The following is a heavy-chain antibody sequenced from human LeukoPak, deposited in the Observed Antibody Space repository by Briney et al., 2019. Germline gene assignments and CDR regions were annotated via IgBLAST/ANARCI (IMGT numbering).Heavy chain of an antibody. Sequence: GASVKVSCKASGGTFSSYAISWVRQAPGQGLEWMGRIIPIFGTANYAQKFQGRVTITTDEPTSTAYMELSSLRSEDTAVYYCAGDRSYSGSSTHIDYWGQGTLVTVSS. J-gene: IGHJ4*02. CDR3: AGDRSYSGSSTHIDY. CDR1: GGTFSSYA. D-gene: IGHD1-26*01. CDR2: IIPIFGTA. V-gene: IGHV1-69*05.